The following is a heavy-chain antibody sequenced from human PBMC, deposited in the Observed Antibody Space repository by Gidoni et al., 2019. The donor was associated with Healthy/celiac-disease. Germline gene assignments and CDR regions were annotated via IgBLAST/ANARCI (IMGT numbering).Heavy chain of an antibody. D-gene: IGHD3-22*01. Sequence: QLQLQESGPGLVKPSETLSLTCTVSGGSISSSSYYWGWIRQPPGKGLEWIGSIYYSGSTYYNPSLKSRVTISVDTSKNQFSLKLSSVTAADTAVYYCAREHASSGYYYNGDWFDPWGQGTLVTVSS. CDR3: AREHASSGYYYNGDWFDP. J-gene: IGHJ5*02. CDR2: IYYSGST. CDR1: GGSISSSSYY. V-gene: IGHV4-39*07.